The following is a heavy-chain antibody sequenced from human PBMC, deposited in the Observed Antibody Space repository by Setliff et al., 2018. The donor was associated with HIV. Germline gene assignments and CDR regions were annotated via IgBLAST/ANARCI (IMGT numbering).Heavy chain of an antibody. J-gene: IGHJ4*02. Sequence: ASVKVSCKASGCTFTSHTIHWVRQAPGQGLEWMGGIIPIFGAPNYAQKFQGRVTITRDTSASTAYMELNSLRSEDTAVYYCARRGDTTMAFSFDFWGQGTLVTVSS. CDR2: IIPIFGAP. CDR3: ARRGDTTMAFSFDF. V-gene: IGHV1-3*01. D-gene: IGHD5-18*01. CDR1: GCTFTSHT.